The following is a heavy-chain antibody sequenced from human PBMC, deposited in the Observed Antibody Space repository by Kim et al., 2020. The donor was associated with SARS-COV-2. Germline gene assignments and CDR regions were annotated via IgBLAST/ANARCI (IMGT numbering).Heavy chain of an antibody. J-gene: IGHJ6*02. Sequence: GGSLRLSCAASGFTFNSYAMHWVRQAPGKGLEWVALISYDGSNKYYADSVKGRFTISRDNSKNTLYLQMNSLRAEDTAVYYCARYRGGGYVGSMDVWGQG. CDR3: ARYRGGGYVGSMDV. V-gene: IGHV3-30-3*01. D-gene: IGHD3-16*01. CDR1: GFTFNSYA. CDR2: ISYDGSNK.